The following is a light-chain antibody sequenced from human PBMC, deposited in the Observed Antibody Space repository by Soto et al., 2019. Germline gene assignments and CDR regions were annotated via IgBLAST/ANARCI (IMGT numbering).Light chain of an antibody. J-gene: IGKJ2*01. CDR2: EAS. Sequence: AIQLTQSPSSLSASVGDRVTITCRASQGISSALAWYQQKPGKAPKLLIYEASILQSGVPSRFSGSGSGTEFTLTISSLQPEDFATYYCQQYNSDPYTFGQGTKLQI. V-gene: IGKV1-13*02. CDR1: QGISSA. CDR3: QQYNSDPYT.